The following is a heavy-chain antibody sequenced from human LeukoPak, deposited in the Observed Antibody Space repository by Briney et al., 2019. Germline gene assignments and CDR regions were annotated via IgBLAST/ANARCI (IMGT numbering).Heavy chain of an antibody. Sequence: SETLSLTCTVSGGSISNYYWWSWIRQPPGKGLEWIGHIPYSGSTNYNPSLRSRVTISVDTSKNQFSLRLSSVTAADTAVYYCGRDSGYSYGYGVDYWGQGTLVTVSS. D-gene: IGHD5-18*01. CDR3: GRDSGYSYGYGVDY. CDR1: GGSISNYY. CDR2: IPYSGST. J-gene: IGHJ4*02. V-gene: IGHV4-59*01.